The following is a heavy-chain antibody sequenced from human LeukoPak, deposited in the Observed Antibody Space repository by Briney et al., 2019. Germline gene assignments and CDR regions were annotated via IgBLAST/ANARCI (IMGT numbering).Heavy chain of an antibody. V-gene: IGHV1-69*05. CDR2: IIPIFGTA. D-gene: IGHD2-21*01. CDR3: ARGPTLIWRYYFDY. Sequence: GASVKVSCKASGGTFSSCAISWVRQAPGQGLEWMGGIIPIFGTANYAQKFQGRVTITTDESTSTAYMELSSLRSEDTAVYYCARGPTLIWRYYFDYWGQGTLVTVSS. CDR1: GGTFSSCA. J-gene: IGHJ4*02.